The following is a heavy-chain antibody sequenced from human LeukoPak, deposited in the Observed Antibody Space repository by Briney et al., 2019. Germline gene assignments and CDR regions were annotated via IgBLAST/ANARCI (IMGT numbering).Heavy chain of an antibody. V-gene: IGHV1-8*01. Sequence: ASVKVSCKASGYTFTSYDINWVRQATGQGLEWMGWMNPNSGNTGYALKFQGRVTITRNTSISTADMELSSLRSEDTAVYYCARAPVSLWFGVYYYYYGMDVWGQGTTVTVSS. CDR3: ARAPVSLWFGVYYYYYGMDV. D-gene: IGHD3-10*01. J-gene: IGHJ6*02. CDR2: MNPNSGNT. CDR1: GYTFTSYD.